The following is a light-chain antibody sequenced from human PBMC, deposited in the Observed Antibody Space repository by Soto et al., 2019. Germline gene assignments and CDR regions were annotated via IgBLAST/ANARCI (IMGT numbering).Light chain of an antibody. CDR1: QSVNTN. J-gene: IGKJ1*01. V-gene: IGKV3D-15*01. CDR3: QQYHNWPRT. CDR2: GAS. Sequence: EIVMTQSPATLSVSPGERATLSCRASQSVNTNVAWYQQEPGQAPRLLIYGASTRATGIPARFSGSVSGTEFALTISSMPSPDSALYYCQQYHNWPRTFGQGTKVDIK.